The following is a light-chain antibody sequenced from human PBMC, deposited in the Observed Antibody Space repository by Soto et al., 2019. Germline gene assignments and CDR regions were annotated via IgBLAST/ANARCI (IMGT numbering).Light chain of an antibody. CDR2: DTS. CDR3: QQYGSPIT. CDR1: QTISSK. V-gene: IGKV3-11*01. J-gene: IGKJ5*01. Sequence: IVLTKSPAHLSSSPGEIATRSCRASQTISSKLAWYQHKPGQAPRLLIYDTSNRATGIPARFSGSGSGTDFTLTISSLEPEDFAVYLCQQYGSPITFGHGTRLEIK.